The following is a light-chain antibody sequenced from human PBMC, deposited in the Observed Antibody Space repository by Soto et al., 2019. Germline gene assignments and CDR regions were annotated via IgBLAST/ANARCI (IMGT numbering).Light chain of an antibody. Sequence: EIVMTQSPGTLSVSPWERVSLSCRASESVSNNLAWYQQKPGQAPRLLIFATSTRATGIPARFSGSGSGTEFTLTISSLQSEDFAVYYCQQYNDGPFTFGQGTRLEIK. CDR1: ESVSNN. CDR2: ATS. CDR3: QQYNDGPFT. J-gene: IGKJ5*01. V-gene: IGKV3-15*01.